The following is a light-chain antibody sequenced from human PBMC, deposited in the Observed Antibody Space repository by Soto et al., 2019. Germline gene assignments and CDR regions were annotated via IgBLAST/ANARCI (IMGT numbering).Light chain of an antibody. CDR2: GAS. Sequence: EIVLTQSPVTLSLSPGERATLSCRATQSVSGSYLAWYQQKPGQAPRLLIYGASSRATGIPDRFSGSGSGTDFTLTISRLEPEDFAVYYCQQYASSPRTFGQGTKVDIK. CDR3: QQYASSPRT. CDR1: QSVSGSY. J-gene: IGKJ1*01. V-gene: IGKV3-20*01.